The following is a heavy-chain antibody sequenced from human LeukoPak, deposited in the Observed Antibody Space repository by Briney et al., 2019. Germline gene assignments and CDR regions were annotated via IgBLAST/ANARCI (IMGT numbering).Heavy chain of an antibody. CDR3: ARATMFRGVIYDY. D-gene: IGHD3-10*01. J-gene: IGHJ4*02. CDR1: GFTFDDYA. CDR2: INWNGDNT. Sequence: GGSLRLSCVASGFTFDDYAMSWVRQAPGKGLEWVSGINWNGDNTVYADSVKGRFTISRDNAKNSLYLQMNSLRAEDTAVYYCARATMFRGVIYDYWGQGTLVTVSP. V-gene: IGHV3-20*04.